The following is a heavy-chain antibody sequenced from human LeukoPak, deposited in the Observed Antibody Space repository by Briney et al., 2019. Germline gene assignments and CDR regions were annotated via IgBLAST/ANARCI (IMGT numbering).Heavy chain of an antibody. CDR2: ISWNSVYI. CDR3: AKELRRDNLPLDS. V-gene: IGHV3-9*01. D-gene: IGHD1-1*01. Sequence: HPGGSLRLSCTASGFNLLDYAMHWVRQAPGRGLEWVSGISWNSVYIGYADSVKGRFTISRDNAKNSLFLQMDNLRPEDTALYYCAKELRRDNLPLDSWGQGTLVTVSS. CDR1: GFNLLDYA. J-gene: IGHJ4*02.